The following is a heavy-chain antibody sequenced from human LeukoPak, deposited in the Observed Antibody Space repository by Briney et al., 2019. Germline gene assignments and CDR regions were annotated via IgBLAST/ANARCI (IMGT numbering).Heavy chain of an antibody. J-gene: IGHJ4*02. CDR3: ARVGIAAAGTILYYFDY. D-gene: IGHD6-13*01. CDR1: GGSIRSLSHY. V-gene: IGHV4-39*07. Sequence: PSETLSLTCTVSGGSIRSLSHYWGWIRQPPGKGLEWIGEINHSGSTNYNPSLKSRVTISVDTSKNQFSLKLSSVTAADTAVYYCARVGIAAAGTILYYFDYWGQGTLVTVSS. CDR2: INHSGST.